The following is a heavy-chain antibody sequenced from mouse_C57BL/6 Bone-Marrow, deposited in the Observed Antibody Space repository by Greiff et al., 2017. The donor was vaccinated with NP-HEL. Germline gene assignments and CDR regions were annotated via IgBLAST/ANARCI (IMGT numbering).Heavy chain of an antibody. J-gene: IGHJ3*01. Sequence: QVQLQQSGAELVKPGASVKISCKASGYAFSSYWMNWVKQRPGKGLEWIGQIYPGDGDTNYNGKFKGKATLTADKSSSTAYMQLSSLTSEDSAVYFCARSGSYVYYSNSWFAYWGQGTLVTVSA. CDR2: IYPGDGDT. CDR1: GYAFSSYW. V-gene: IGHV1-80*01. CDR3: ARSGSYVYYSNSWFAY. D-gene: IGHD2-5*01.